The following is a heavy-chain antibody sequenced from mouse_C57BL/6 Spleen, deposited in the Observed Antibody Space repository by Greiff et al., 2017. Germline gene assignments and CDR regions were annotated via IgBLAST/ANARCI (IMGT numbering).Heavy chain of an antibody. CDR1: GYTFTSYW. CDR2: INPSNGGT. CDR3: ARWGLYYGSRYWYFEV. J-gene: IGHJ1*03. V-gene: IGHV1-53*01. Sequence: QVQLQQPGTELVKPGASVKLSCKASGYTFTSYWMHWVKQRPGQGLEWIGNINPSNGGTNYNEKFKSKATLTVDKSSSTAYMQLSSLTSEDSAVYYCARWGLYYGSRYWYFEVWGTGTTVTVSS. D-gene: IGHD1-1*01.